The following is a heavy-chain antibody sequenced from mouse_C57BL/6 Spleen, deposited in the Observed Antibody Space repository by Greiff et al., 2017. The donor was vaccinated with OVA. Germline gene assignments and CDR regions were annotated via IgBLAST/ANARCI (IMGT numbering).Heavy chain of an antibody. J-gene: IGHJ3*01. CDR2: IDPENGDT. CDR1: GFNIKDDY. V-gene: IGHV14-4*01. CDR3: TDYYGSSYVFAY. D-gene: IGHD1-1*01. Sequence: VQLQQSGAELVRPGASVKLSCTASGFNIKDDYMHWVKQRPEQGLEWIGWIDPENGDTEYASKFQGKATITADTSSNTAYLQLSSLTSEDTAVYYCTDYYGSSYVFAYWGQGTLVTVSA.